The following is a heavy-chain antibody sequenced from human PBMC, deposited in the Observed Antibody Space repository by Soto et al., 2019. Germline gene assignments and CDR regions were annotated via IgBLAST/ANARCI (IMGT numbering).Heavy chain of an antibody. Sequence: GSLRLSCVASGFTFTNYWMSWVRQAPGKGLEGVANIKGDGSEKRYVDSVRGRFTISRDNAKNSVYLQMNSLRADDTALYYCGRDEVRNGVGVWGQGTTVTVSS. CDR3: GRDEVRNGVGV. CDR2: IKGDGSEK. J-gene: IGHJ6*02. V-gene: IGHV3-7*01. CDR1: GFTFTNYW.